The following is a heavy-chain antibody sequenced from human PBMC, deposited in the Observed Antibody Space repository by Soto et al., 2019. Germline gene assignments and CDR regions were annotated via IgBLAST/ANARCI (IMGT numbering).Heavy chain of an antibody. CDR2: ISYDGSNQ. J-gene: IGHJ4*02. V-gene: IGHV3-30*18. CDR1: GFTFNIYG. CDR3: AKDQASGQGSFDS. Sequence: VGSLRLSCAASGFTFNIYGMHWVRQAPDKGLEWVALISYDGSNQYYADSVKGRFTISRDNSKNTLFLQMNSLRADDTAVYYCAKDQASGQGSFDSWGQGTLVTVSS.